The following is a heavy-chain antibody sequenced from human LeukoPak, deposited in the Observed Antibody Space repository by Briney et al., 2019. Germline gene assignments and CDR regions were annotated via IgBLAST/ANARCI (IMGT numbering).Heavy chain of an antibody. J-gene: IGHJ4*02. CDR3: ARDQRGNSDY. CDR1: GFTFSSYT. CDR2: ISSNGGST. V-gene: IGHV3-64*01. D-gene: IGHD1/OR15-1a*01. Sequence: GGSLRLSCAASGFTFSSYTMYWVRQAPGKGLEYVSAISSNGGSTYYANSVKGRFTISRDNSKNTLYLQMNSLRAEDTAVYYCARDQRGNSDYWGQGTLVTVSS.